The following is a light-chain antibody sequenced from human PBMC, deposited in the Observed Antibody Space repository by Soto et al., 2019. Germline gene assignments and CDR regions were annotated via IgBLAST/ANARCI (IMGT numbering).Light chain of an antibody. Sequence: EIVMTQSPATLYVSPGERATLSCRASQSVGSNLAWYQQKPGQAPRLLIYGASTRATGIPARFSGSGSGTEFTLTICSLQSEDFAIYFCQQYNNWPPDRTFGQGTKVEIK. CDR2: GAS. V-gene: IGKV3-15*01. J-gene: IGKJ1*01. CDR3: QQYNNWPPDRT. CDR1: QSVGSN.